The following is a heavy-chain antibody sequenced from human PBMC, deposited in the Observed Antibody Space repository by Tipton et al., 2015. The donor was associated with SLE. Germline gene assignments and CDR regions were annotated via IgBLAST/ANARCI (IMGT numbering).Heavy chain of an antibody. V-gene: IGHV4-34*01. CDR1: GGSFSGYY. CDR2: INHSGST. D-gene: IGHD1-7*01. Sequence: TLSLTCAVYGGSFSGYYWSWIRQPPGKGLEWIGEINHSGSTNYNPSLKSRVTISVDTSKNQFSLKLSSVTAADTAVYYCARGPPTGTTDYWGQGTLVTVSS. CDR3: ARGPPTGTTDY. J-gene: IGHJ4*02.